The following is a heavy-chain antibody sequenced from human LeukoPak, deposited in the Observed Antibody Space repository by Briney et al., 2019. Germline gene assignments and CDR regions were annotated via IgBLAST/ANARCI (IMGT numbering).Heavy chain of an antibody. CDR3: AELGITMIGGV. CDR1: GFTFKTYT. V-gene: IGHV3-21*01. CDR2: IFSSSTYI. D-gene: IGHD3-10*02. J-gene: IGHJ6*04. Sequence: PRGSLRLSCAASGFTFKTYTMNWVRQAPGKGLDWVSFIFSSSTYIYYTDSVKGRFTISRDNAKNSLYLQMNSLRAEDTAVYYCAELGITMIGGVWGKGTTVTISS.